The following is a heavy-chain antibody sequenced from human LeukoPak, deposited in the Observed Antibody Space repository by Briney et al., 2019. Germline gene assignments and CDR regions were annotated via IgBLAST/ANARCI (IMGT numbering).Heavy chain of an antibody. V-gene: IGHV4-34*01. CDR2: INHSGST. Sequence: PSETLSLTCAVYGGSFSDYYWSWIRQPPGKGLEWIGEINHSGSTNYNPSLKSRVTISVDTSKKQFSLKLRSVTAGDTAVYYCASVPFRDGHLPNYFDYWGQGTLVTVSS. J-gene: IGHJ4*02. CDR3: ASVPFRDGHLPNYFDY. D-gene: IGHD2-8*01. CDR1: GGSFSDYY.